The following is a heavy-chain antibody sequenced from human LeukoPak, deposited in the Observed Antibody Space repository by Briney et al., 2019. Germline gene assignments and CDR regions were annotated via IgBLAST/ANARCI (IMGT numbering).Heavy chain of an antibody. J-gene: IGHJ4*02. CDR1: GYSFTSYW. V-gene: IGHV5-51*01. CDR3: AIRYSGTYSDY. CDR2: IYPGDSDT. Sequence: GESLKISCKGSGYSFTSYWLGWGRQMPGEGLELMGIIYPGDSDTRYSPLFQGQVTMSADTSISTAYLQWSSLKASDTAMYYCAIRYSGTYSDYWGQGTLVTVSS. D-gene: IGHD1-26*01.